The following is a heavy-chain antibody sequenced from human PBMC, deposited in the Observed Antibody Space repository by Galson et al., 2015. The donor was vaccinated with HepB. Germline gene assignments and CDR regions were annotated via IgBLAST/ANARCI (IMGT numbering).Heavy chain of an antibody. J-gene: IGHJ4*02. Sequence: SLRLSCAASGFTVSSNYMSWVRQAPGKGLEWVSVIHSGGATYFADSVKGRFTVSRDTSKNTPYLQMNSLRAEDTAVYFCARGYSNNWYSGLGYWGQGALVTVSS. V-gene: IGHV3-53*01. D-gene: IGHD6-13*01. CDR3: ARGYSNNWYSGLGY. CDR1: GFTVSSNY. CDR2: IHSGGAT.